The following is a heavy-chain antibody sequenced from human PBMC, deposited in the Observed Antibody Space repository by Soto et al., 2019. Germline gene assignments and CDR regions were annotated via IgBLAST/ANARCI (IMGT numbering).Heavy chain of an antibody. CDR1: GFTFSNAW. J-gene: IGHJ3*02. Sequence: EVQLVESGGGLVKPGGSLRLSCAASGFTFSNAWMSWVRQAPGKGLEWVGRIKSKTDGGTTDYAAPVKGRFTISRDDSKNTLNLQMNSLKTEDTAVYYCTTYYDSCDAFDIWGQGTMVTVSS. CDR3: TTYYDSCDAFDI. V-gene: IGHV3-15*01. CDR2: IKSKTDGGTT. D-gene: IGHD3-22*01.